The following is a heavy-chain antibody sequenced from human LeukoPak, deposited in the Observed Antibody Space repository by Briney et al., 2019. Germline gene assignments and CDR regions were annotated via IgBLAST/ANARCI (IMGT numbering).Heavy chain of an antibody. CDR2: IYYISNT. Sequence: SETLSLTCTVSGASVGSAGYYWGWIRQPPGGGLEWIGYIYYISNTNYNPSLKSRVTMSVDPSKNQFSLKLNSVTAADTAVYYCARTQSQSGSYRYYFGYWGQRTLVTVSS. V-gene: IGHV4-61*08. D-gene: IGHD1-26*01. CDR3: ARTQSQSGSYRYYFGY. CDR1: GASVGSAGYY. J-gene: IGHJ4*02.